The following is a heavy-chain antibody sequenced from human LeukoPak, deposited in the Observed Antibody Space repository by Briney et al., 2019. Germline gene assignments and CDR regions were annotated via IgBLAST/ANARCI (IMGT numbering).Heavy chain of an antibody. CDR1: GGSIRSYY. Sequence: SETLSLTCTVSGGSIRSYYWSWIRQPPGKGLEWIGNIYNSGSTNYNPSLKSRVTISVDTSKNQFSLKLSSVTAADTAVYYCARGYYSGGICNWFDPWGQGTLVTVSS. J-gene: IGHJ5*02. CDR2: IYNSGST. V-gene: IGHV4-59*01. CDR3: ARGYYSGGICNWFDP. D-gene: IGHD2-15*01.